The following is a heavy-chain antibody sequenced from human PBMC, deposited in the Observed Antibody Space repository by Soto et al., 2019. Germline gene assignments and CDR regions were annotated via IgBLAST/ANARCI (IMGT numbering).Heavy chain of an antibody. J-gene: IGHJ5*02. CDR3: ASHVDNLGWLDL. D-gene: IGHD7-27*01. V-gene: IGHV4-59*01. Sequence: LSLTCTVSGGSIRNYYWSWIRQPPGKGLEWIGCTHHSGSTDYNPSLKSRVTISVDTSKNQLSLKLNSVTAADTAVYYCASHVDNLGWLDLRGPGILVTVSS. CDR2: THHSGST. CDR1: GGSIRNYY.